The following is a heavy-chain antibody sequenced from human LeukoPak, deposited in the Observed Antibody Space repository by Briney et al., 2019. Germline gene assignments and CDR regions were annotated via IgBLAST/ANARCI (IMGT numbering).Heavy chain of an antibody. CDR1: GFTFSSYS. D-gene: IGHD2-2*01. Sequence: GGSLRLSCAASGFTFSSYSMNWVRQAPGKGLEWVSSISRSSSYIYYADSVKGRFTISRDNAKNSRYLQMNSLRAEDTAVYYCARDLVPAAIFRVTSPFDYWGQGTLVTVSS. CDR3: ARDLVPAAIFRVTSPFDY. J-gene: IGHJ4*02. V-gene: IGHV3-21*01. CDR2: ISRSSSYI.